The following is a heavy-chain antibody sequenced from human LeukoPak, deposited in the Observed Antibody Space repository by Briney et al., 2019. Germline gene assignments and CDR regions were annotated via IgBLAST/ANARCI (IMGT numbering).Heavy chain of an antibody. CDR2: ISSSSSYI. CDR1: GFTFSSYS. J-gene: IGHJ6*02. Sequence: GRSLRLSCAASGFTFSSYSMNWVRQAPGKGLEWVSSISSSSSYIYYADSVKGRFTISRDNAKNSLYLQMNSLRAEDTAVYYCASIEVQLERRGYYYYYYGMDVWGQGTTVTVSS. D-gene: IGHD1-1*01. V-gene: IGHV3-21*01. CDR3: ASIEVQLERRGYYYYYYGMDV.